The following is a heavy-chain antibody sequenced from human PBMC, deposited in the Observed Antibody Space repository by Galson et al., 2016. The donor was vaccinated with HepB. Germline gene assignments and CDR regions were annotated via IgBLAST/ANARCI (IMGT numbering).Heavy chain of an antibody. CDR3: ARVRGEGTLYGMDV. CDR1: GDSVSANSVA. V-gene: IGHV6-1*01. J-gene: IGHJ6*02. D-gene: IGHD3-10*01. Sequence: CAIPGDSVSANSVAWNWIRQPPSRGLEWLGRTYYRSNWYNDYSVSVKGRVTFNTDTSKNQVSLHLNSVTPEDTAGYYCARVRGEGTLYGMDVWGQGTTVTVTS. CDR2: TYYRSNWYN.